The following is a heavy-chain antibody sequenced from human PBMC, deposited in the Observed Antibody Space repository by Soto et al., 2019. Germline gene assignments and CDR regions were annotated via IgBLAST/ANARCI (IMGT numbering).Heavy chain of an antibody. V-gene: IGHV3-30*18. CDR3: AKSSYSSSGY. J-gene: IGHJ4*02. Sequence: PGGSLRLSCAASGFTFSSYGMHWVRQAPGKGLEWVAVISYDGSNKYYADSVKGRFTISRDNSKNTLYLQMNSLRAEDTAVYYCAKSSYSSSGYWGQGTLVTVSS. D-gene: IGHD6-6*01. CDR1: GFTFSSYG. CDR2: ISYDGSNK.